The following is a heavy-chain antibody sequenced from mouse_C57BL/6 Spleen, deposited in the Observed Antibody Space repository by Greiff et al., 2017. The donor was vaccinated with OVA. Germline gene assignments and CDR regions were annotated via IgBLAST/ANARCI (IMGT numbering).Heavy chain of an antibody. D-gene: IGHD2-3*01. J-gene: IGHJ2*01. Sequence: EVQVVESGGGLVKPGGSLKLSCAASGFTFSDYGMHWVRQAPEKGLEWVAYISSGSSTIYYADTVKGRFTISRDNAKNTLFLQMTSLRSEDTAMYYCARGGDGYYVDFDYWGQGTTLTVSS. CDR1: GFTFSDYG. V-gene: IGHV5-17*01. CDR2: ISSGSSTI. CDR3: ARGGDGYYVDFDY.